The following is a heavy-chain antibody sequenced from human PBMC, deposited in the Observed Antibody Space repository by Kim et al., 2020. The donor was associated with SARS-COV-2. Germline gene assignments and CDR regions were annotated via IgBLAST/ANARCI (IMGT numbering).Heavy chain of an antibody. V-gene: IGHV5-10-1*01. Sequence: GESLKISCKGSGYSFTSYWISWVRQMPGKGLEWMGRIDPSDSYTNYSPSFQGHVTISADKSISTAYLQWSSLKASDTAMYYCARHIAYCGGDCSIYGMDVWGQGTTVTVSS. J-gene: IGHJ6*02. CDR2: IDPSDSYT. D-gene: IGHD2-21*01. CDR1: GYSFTSYW. CDR3: ARHIAYCGGDCSIYGMDV.